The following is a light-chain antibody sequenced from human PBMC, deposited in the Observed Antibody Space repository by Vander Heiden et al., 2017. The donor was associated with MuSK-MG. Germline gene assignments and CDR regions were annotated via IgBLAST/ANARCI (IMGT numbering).Light chain of an antibody. V-gene: IGKV1-39*01. J-gene: IGKJ2*01. CDR2: AAS. CDR3: QQRYSTPQT. Sequence: DIQMTQSPSSLYASVGDRVTLTCRASQSISSYVNWYQQKPGKAPKLRIYAASSLQSGVPSRFSGCGSSTDFTLTISSLQPEDVATSSCQQRYSTPQTCGQGKKPDIK. CDR1: QSISSY.